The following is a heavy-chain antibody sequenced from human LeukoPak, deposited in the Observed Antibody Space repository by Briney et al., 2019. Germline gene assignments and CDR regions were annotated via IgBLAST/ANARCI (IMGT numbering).Heavy chain of an antibody. D-gene: IGHD2/OR15-2a*01. CDR2: ISYDGSNK. J-gene: IGHJ3*02. CDR1: GFTFSSYG. Sequence: QPGGSLRLSCAASGFTFSSYGMHWVRQAPGKGLEWVAVISYDGSNKYYADSVKGRFTISRDNSKNTLYLQMNSLRAEDTAVYYCARVGVYGAFDIWGQGTMVTVSS. CDR3: ARVGVYGAFDI. V-gene: IGHV3-30*03.